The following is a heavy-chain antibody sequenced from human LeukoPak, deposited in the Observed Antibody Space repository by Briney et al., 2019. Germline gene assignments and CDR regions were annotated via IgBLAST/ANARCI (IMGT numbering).Heavy chain of an antibody. CDR2: SYPDDPDT. J-gene: IGHJ5*02. CDR3: ARGHSGITGTTTIRFYP. Sequence: GXXLKISCKGSGYSFTSYWIVWVRQRTGKGQEWMGISYPDDPDTRYSPSFQGQVTISDEKSSSTSYLQWSSLKASDTAMYYCARGHSGITGTTTIRFYPWGQGTLVTVSS. CDR1: GYSFTSYW. D-gene: IGHD1-7*01. V-gene: IGHV5-51*01.